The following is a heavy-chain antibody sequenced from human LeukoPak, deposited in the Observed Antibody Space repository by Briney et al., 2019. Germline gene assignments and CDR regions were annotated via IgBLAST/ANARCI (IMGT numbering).Heavy chain of an antibody. CDR3: ARDNPAAGAKGEDAFDI. V-gene: IGHV4-4*07. Sequence: SETLSLTCTISAGSISGYYWTWVRHPAGKGLEWIGRIYNSGSTIYNASLESRLTMSIDTSKNQFSLDLSSVTAADTAVYYCARDNPAAGAKGEDAFDIWGQGTMVTVSS. CDR1: AGSISGYY. CDR2: IYNSGST. J-gene: IGHJ3*02. D-gene: IGHD6-19*01.